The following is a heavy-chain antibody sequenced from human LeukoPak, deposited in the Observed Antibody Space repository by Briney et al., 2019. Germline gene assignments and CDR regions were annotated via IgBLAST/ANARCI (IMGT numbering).Heavy chain of an antibody. Sequence: PGGSLRLSCAASGFTVSSNYMSWVRQAPGKGLEWVSVIYSGGSTYYADSVKGRFTISRDNSKNTLYLQMNSLRAEDTAVYYCARDPGYYYGSGSYYKPPDYWGQGTLVTVSS. J-gene: IGHJ4*02. CDR2: IYSGGST. CDR1: GFTVSSNY. V-gene: IGHV3-53*01. D-gene: IGHD3-10*01. CDR3: ARDPGYYYGSGSYYKPPDY.